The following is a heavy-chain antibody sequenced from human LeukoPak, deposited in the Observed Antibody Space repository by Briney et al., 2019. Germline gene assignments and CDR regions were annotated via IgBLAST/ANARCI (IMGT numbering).Heavy chain of an antibody. CDR3: AKETYLDFSTFYFDS. CDR1: GYSFNNYL. D-gene: IGHD3-3*01. J-gene: IGHJ4*02. V-gene: IGHV3-48*02. CDR2: IGGSPSIR. Sequence: GGSLRLSCVASGYSFNNYLMNWVRQAPGKGLEGIAYIGGSPSIRYYADSVKGRFTISRDNARNSVYLQMSSLRDEDTAVYYCAKETYLDFSTFYFDSWGQGSLVTVSS.